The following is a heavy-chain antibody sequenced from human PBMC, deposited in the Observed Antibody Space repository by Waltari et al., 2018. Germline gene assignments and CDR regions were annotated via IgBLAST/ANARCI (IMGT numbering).Heavy chain of an antibody. J-gene: IGHJ4*02. D-gene: IGHD6-19*01. CDR3: ARGPPGIAVAGPYYFDY. CDR1: GGSFSGYY. CDR2: INHSGST. Sequence: QVQLQQWGAGLLKPSETLSLTCAVYGGSFSGYYWSWIRQPPGKGLEWIGEINHSGSTNYNPSLTRRVTIAVDTSKNQFSLKLSSVTAADTAVYYCARGPPGIAVAGPYYFDYWGQGTLVTVSS. V-gene: IGHV4-34*01.